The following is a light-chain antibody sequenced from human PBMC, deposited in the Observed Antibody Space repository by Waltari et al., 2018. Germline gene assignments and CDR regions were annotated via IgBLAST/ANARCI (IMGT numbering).Light chain of an antibody. CDR1: AGAVTSGNY. CDR2: SKT. CDR3: LLYDGSDQV. J-gene: IGLJ3*02. V-gene: IGLV7-43*01. Sequence: QTVVTQEPSLTVSPGGAVTLTCASSAGAVTSGNYPNWIQQNPGQVPRSLLHSKTNRPSWTPARFSGSLLGGKAALTLSGVQPEDEAEYYCLLYDGSDQVFGGGTKLTVL.